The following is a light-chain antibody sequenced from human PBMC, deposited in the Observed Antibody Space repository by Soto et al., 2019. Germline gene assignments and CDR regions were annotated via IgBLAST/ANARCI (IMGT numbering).Light chain of an antibody. CDR1: SSDVGGYNH. Sequence: QSALTQPASVSASPGQSITISCTGTSSDVGGYNHVSWYQQHPGKVPKVMIFNVNNRPSGVSDRFSGSKSGNTASLTISGVQAEDEADYYCGSYTSSNTVVFGGGTKLTVL. CDR3: GSYTSSNTVV. V-gene: IGLV2-14*01. CDR2: NVN. J-gene: IGLJ2*01.